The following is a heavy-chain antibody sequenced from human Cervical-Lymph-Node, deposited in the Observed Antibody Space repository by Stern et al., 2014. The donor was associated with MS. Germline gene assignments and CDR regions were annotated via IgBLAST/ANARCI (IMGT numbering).Heavy chain of an antibody. CDR3: AARKVRFLES. Sequence: QLVQSGPEVKKPGTSVEVSCKASGFTFISSAVHWVRQARGQRLEWIGYIVIGSGNTYFAQKFQERITITRDRSTSTVYMELNNLTSEDTAVYYCAARKVRFLESWGQGTLVTVSS. CDR1: GFTFISSA. J-gene: IGHJ5*02. CDR2: IVIGSGNT. D-gene: IGHD3-3*01. V-gene: IGHV1-58*01.